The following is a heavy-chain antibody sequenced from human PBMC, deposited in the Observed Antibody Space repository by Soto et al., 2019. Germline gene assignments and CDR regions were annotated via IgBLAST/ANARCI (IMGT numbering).Heavy chain of an antibody. J-gene: IGHJ4*02. D-gene: IGHD3-9*01. V-gene: IGHV3-23*01. Sequence: EVQLLESGGGLVQPGESLRLSCAASGITFSNYAMSWVRQASGKGLEWVSVISGSGGSIYYANSVKGRFSISRDNSKDTLYLQMNSLRAEDTAVYYCAKAAFLTVDYWGQGTLVTVSS. CDR2: ISGSGGSI. CDR3: AKAAFLTVDY. CDR1: GITFSNYA.